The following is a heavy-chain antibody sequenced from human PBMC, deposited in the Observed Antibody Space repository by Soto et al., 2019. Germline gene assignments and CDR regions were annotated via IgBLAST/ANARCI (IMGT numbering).Heavy chain of an antibody. D-gene: IGHD4-17*01. CDR3: ARVTTTLVDY. CDR1: GGSFSGYY. V-gene: IGHV4-34*01. Sequence: QVQLQQWGAGLLKPSETLSLTCAVYGGSFSGYYWSWIRQPPGKGLEWIGEINHSGSTNYNPSLKSRVTISVDTSKNQFSLTLSSVTAADTAVYYCARVTTTLVDYWGQGTLVTVSS. J-gene: IGHJ4*02. CDR2: INHSGST.